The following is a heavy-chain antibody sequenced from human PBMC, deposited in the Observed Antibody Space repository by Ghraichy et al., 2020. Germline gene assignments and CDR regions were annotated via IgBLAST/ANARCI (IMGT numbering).Heavy chain of an antibody. D-gene: IGHD6-13*01. Sequence: GGSLRLSCVGFGFNYRSYWMSWVRQAPGQGLEGVANTNEDGSEIYYADSVRGRFSISRDNARNSMFMQMSSLRAEDTAIYYCARDLGTAAAGFYYGLDVWGQGTTVTVSS. CDR1: GFNYRSYW. J-gene: IGHJ6*02. CDR3: ARDLGTAAAGFYYGLDV. V-gene: IGHV3-7*01. CDR2: TNEDGSEI.